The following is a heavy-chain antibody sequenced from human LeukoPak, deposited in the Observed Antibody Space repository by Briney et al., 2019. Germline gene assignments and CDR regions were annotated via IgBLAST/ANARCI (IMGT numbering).Heavy chain of an antibody. V-gene: IGHV3-23*01. J-gene: IGHJ4*02. D-gene: IGHD2-8*01. CDR1: GFSFSSAA. CDR3: AKGMQGSY. Sequence: GGSLRLSCAASGFSFSSAAMTWVRQAPGKGLEWVSLISYNGANSYYADSVKGRFTISRDNSKNTLYLQMSSLRAEDTAIYYCAKGMQGSYWGQGTLVTVSS. CDR2: ISYNGANS.